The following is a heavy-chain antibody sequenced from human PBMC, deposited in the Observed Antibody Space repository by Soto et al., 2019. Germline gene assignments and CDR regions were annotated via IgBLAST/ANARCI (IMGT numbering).Heavy chain of an antibody. V-gene: IGHV4-59*01. CDR2: IYYSGST. J-gene: IGHJ6*02. D-gene: IGHD3-3*01. CDR1: GGSISRYY. CDR3: ARVRNYDFWSGYGMDV. Sequence: SETLSLTCTVSGGSISRYYWSWIRQPPGKGLEWIGYIYYSGSTNYNPSLKSRVTISVDTSKNQFSLKLSSVTAADTAVYYCARVRNYDFWSGYGMDVWGQGTTVTVSS.